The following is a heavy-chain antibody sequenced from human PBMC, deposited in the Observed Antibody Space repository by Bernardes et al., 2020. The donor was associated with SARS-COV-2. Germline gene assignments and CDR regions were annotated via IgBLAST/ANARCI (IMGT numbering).Heavy chain of an antibody. CDR2: INEDGTIT. CDR1: GLTISNFW. Sequence: GGSLRLSCAASGLTISNFWMHWVRQVPGKGLVWVSRINEDGTITDYADFVKGRFTISRDNAKNTLFLQMNSLRAEDTAVYYCARDVVGKEDFWGQGTLVTVSS. D-gene: IGHD2-15*01. J-gene: IGHJ4*02. V-gene: IGHV3-74*01. CDR3: ARDVVGKEDF.